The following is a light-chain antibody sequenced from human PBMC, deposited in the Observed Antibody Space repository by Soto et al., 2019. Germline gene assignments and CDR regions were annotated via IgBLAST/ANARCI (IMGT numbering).Light chain of an antibody. CDR1: TGAITSGYD. J-gene: IGLJ1*01. CDR3: LLYYGGAYV. V-gene: IGLV7-43*01. CDR2: NTR. Sequence: QAVVTQEPSLTVSSGGTVTLTCASSTGAITSGYDPNWVQQKPGQAPRALIYNTRNKHSWTPARFSGTLLGGKAALTLSGAEPEDEAEFYCLLYYGGAYVFGTGTKVTVL.